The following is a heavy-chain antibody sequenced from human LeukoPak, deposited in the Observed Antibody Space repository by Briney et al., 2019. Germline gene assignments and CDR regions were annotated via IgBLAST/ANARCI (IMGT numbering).Heavy chain of an antibody. CDR1: GGSISSWY. D-gene: IGHD3-22*01. J-gene: IGHJ4*02. V-gene: IGHV4-59*01. CDR3: ARVSDSSGYYYGVFSY. CDR2: IYYSGST. Sequence: PSETLSLTCTVSGGSISSWYWSWLRQPPGKGLEWIGYIYYSGSTNYNPSLKSRVTISVDTSKNQFSLKLSSVTAADTAVHYCARVSDSSGYYYGVFSYWGQGTLVTVSS.